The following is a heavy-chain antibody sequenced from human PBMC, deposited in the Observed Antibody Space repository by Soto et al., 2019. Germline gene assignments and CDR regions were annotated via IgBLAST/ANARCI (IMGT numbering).Heavy chain of an antibody. V-gene: IGHV4-59*02. Sequence: SETLSLTCAVSGDSVRSHYWSWIRQPPGKGLEWIGYISYTGGSNYNPALESRVTISLDTSKSQFSLTLTSLTAADTAVYYCGRAVDSAMVDHWIDPWGQGTLVTVSS. D-gene: IGHD5-18*01. CDR2: ISYTGGS. CDR3: GRAVDSAMVDHWIDP. CDR1: GDSVRSHY. J-gene: IGHJ5*02.